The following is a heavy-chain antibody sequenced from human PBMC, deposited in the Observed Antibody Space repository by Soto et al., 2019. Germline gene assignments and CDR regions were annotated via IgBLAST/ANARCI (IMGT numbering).Heavy chain of an antibody. CDR2: IYYSGST. Sequence: SETLSLTCTISGGSLSRGDYYWSWIRQPPGKGLERIGYIYYSGSTYYNPSLKSRVTISVDTSKNQFSLKLSSVTAADTAVYYCARSRPSYYYGSGSYFPPQYYYYYGMDVWGQGTTDTVSS. D-gene: IGHD3-10*01. V-gene: IGHV4-30-4*01. CDR1: GGSLSRGDYY. J-gene: IGHJ6*02. CDR3: ARSRPSYYYGSGSYFPPQYYYYYGMDV.